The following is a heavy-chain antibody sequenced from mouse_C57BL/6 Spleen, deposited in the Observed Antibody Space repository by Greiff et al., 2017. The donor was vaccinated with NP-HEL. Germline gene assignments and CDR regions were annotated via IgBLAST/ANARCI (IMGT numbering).Heavy chain of an antibody. J-gene: IGHJ2*01. CDR1: GYTFTSYG. CDR3: ARWVYDGYYAYYFDY. V-gene: IGHV1-81*01. CDR2: IYPRSGNT. D-gene: IGHD2-3*01. Sequence: VQLQQSGAELARPGASVKLSCKASGYTFTSYGISWVKQRTGQGLEWIGEIYPRSGNTYYNEKFKGKATLTADKSSSTAYMELRSLPSEDSAVYFCARWVYDGYYAYYFDYWGQGTTLTVSS.